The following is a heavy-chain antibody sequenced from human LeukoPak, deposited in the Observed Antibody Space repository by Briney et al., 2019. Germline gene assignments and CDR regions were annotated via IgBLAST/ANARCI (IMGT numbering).Heavy chain of an antibody. Sequence: GGSLRLSCAASGFTFSSYAMSWVRQAPGKGLEWVSVIYSGGSTYYADSVKGRFTISRDNSKNTLYLQMNSLRAEDTAVYYCARAGRGKLYYFDYWGQGTLVTVSS. D-gene: IGHD5-24*01. V-gene: IGHV3-66*01. CDR2: IYSGGST. CDR1: GFTFSSYA. J-gene: IGHJ4*02. CDR3: ARAGRGKLYYFDY.